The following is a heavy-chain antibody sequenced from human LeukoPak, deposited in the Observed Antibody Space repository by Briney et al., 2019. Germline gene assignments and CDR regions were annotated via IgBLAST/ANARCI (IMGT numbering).Heavy chain of an antibody. D-gene: IGHD3-10*01. Sequence: ETLSLTCTVSGGSISSYYWSWVRQAPGKGLEWVSAISGSGSSTYYADSVKGRFTISRDNSKNTLYLQMNSLRAEDTAVYYCVCMVRGSPGGDYWGQGTLVTVSS. CDR3: VCMVRGSPGGDY. J-gene: IGHJ4*02. CDR1: GGSISSYY. CDR2: ISGSGSST. V-gene: IGHV3-23*01.